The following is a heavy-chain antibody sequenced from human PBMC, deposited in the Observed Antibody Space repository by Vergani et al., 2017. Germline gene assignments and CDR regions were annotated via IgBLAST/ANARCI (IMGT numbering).Heavy chain of an antibody. Sequence: QVQLQESGPGLVKPPGTLSLTCAVSGDSISSTNCWTWVRQPPGRGLEWIGEICHTEDTKYSPSLKSRVTVSVDESRNLFSLRLNSVTAADTAVYYCATIGYRRWGYYFDYWGQGSLVTVSS. D-gene: IGHD2-2*02. CDR3: ATIGYRRWGYYFDY. J-gene: IGHJ4*02. CDR2: ICHTEDT. V-gene: IGHV4-4*03. CDR1: GDSISSTNC.